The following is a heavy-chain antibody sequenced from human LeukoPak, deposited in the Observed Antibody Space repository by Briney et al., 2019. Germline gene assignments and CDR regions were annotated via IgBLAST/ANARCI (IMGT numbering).Heavy chain of an antibody. CDR3: AKDAYGGATFFYYMDV. CDR1: GFTFDDYA. D-gene: IGHD2/OR15-2a*01. J-gene: IGHJ6*03. CDR2: IRRNSNNT. Sequence: GGSLRLSCAVSGFTFDDYAMHWVRQTPGKSLKWVSGIRRNSNNTAYADFVGGRFTISRDNAKNSLSLQMNSLSDEDTAVYYCAKDAYGGATFFYYMDVWGKGTTVTASS. V-gene: IGHV3-9*01.